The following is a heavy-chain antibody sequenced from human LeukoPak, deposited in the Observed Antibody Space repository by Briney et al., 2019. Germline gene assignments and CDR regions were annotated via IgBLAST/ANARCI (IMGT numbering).Heavy chain of an antibody. J-gene: IGHJ4*02. D-gene: IGHD3-10*01. CDR1: GYTFTSYG. CDR2: ISAYNGNT. CDR3: ARRSNMVRGVRLGPALDY. Sequence: ASVKVSCKASGYTFTSYGISWVRQAPGQGLEWMGWISAYNGNTNYAQKLQGRVTMTTDTSTSTAYMELRSLRSDDTAVYYCARRSNMVRGVRLGPALDYWGQGTLVTVSS. V-gene: IGHV1-18*01.